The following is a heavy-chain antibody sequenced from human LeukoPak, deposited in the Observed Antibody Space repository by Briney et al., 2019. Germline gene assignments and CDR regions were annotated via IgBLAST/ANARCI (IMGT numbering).Heavy chain of an antibody. CDR3: AREEASVGDY. V-gene: IGHV4-39*01. CDR1: GGSISSSSYY. D-gene: IGHD2-21*01. Sequence: PSETLSLTCTVSGGSISSSSYYWGWIRQPPGKGLEWIGSIYYSGSTYYNPSLKSRVTISVDTSKNQFSLKLSSVTAADTAVYYCAREEASVGDYWGQGILVTVSS. J-gene: IGHJ4*02. CDR2: IYYSGST.